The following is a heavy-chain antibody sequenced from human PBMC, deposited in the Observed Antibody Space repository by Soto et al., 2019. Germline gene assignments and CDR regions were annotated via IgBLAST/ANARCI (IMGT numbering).Heavy chain of an antibody. Sequence: GESQKISCQGSGYRFTSYWISWVRQMPGKGLEWMGRIDPSDSYTNYSPSFQGHVTISADKSISTAYLQWSSLKASDTAMYYCASLGYCSGGSCEQTYYYYYYGMDVWGQGTTVTVSS. V-gene: IGHV5-10-1*01. D-gene: IGHD2-15*01. J-gene: IGHJ6*02. CDR1: GYRFTSYW. CDR3: ASLGYCSGGSCEQTYYYYYYGMDV. CDR2: IDPSDSYT.